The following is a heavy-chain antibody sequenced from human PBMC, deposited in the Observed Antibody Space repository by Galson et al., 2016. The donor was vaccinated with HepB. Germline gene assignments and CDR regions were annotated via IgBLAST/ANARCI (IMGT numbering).Heavy chain of an antibody. Sequence: ETLSLTCKVSGGSVRSRSYYCGWIRQPPGKGLEWIGSIFYSGNTYYNPSLKSRVTISVDTSKNHFSLELRSVTAADTAVYYCARDPDTYGLDVWGQGTTVTVSS. CDR2: IFYSGNT. CDR3: ARDPDTYGLDV. V-gene: IGHV4-39*02. CDR1: GGSVRSRSYY. J-gene: IGHJ6*02.